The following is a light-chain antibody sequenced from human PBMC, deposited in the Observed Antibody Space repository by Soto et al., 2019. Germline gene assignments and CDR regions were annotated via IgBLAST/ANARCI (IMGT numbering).Light chain of an antibody. CDR3: QQYGSSQLT. J-gene: IGKJ4*01. CDR2: GAS. Sequence: EIVLTQSPGTLSLSPGERATLSCRASQRVSSSYLAWYQHKPGQAPRLLIYGASSRATAIPDRLSGSGSGTDFTLTISRLEPEDFALYYCQQYGSSQLTFGGGTKVDIK. V-gene: IGKV3-20*01. CDR1: QRVSSSY.